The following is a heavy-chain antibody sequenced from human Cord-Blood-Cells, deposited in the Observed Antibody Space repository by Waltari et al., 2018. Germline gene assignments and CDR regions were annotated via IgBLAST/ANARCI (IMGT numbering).Heavy chain of an antibody. V-gene: IGHV4-39*01. D-gene: IGHD1-1*01. CDR1: GGSISSSSSY. Sequence: QLQLQESGPGLVKPSETLSLTCTVSGGSISSSSSYWGWIRQPPGKGLEWIGSIYYSGSTYYNPSLKSRVTISVDTSKNQFSLRLSSGTAADTAVYYCARRGTGPDYWGQGTLVTVSS. J-gene: IGHJ4*02. CDR2: IYYSGST. CDR3: ARRGTGPDY.